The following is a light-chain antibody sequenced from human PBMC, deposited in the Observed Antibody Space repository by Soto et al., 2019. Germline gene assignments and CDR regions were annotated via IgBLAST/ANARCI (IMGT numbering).Light chain of an antibody. CDR1: SSNIGAGYE. J-gene: IGLJ2*01. Sequence: QSVLTQPPSVSGAPGQRVIISCTGSSSNIGAGYEVHWYQQLPETAPKLLIYGNNSRPSGVPDRFSASKPGTSASLAITGCQAEDEADYYCQSYDSWLRVLFGGETKLTVL. CDR2: GNN. V-gene: IGLV1-40*01. CDR3: QSYDSWLRVL.